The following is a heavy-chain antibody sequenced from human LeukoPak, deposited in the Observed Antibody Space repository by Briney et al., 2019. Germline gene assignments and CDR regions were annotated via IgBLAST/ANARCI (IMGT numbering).Heavy chain of an antibody. J-gene: IGHJ4*02. CDR3: ARWYPDYDSGDY. D-gene: IGHD3-3*01. CDR2: INRDGSST. Sequence: GGSLRLSCAASGIIFSNYWMHWVRQAPGKGLVWVSRINRDGSSTSYADSVKGRFTISRDNAKNSLYLQMNSLRAEDTAVYYCARWYPDYDSGDYWGQGTLVTVSS. V-gene: IGHV3-74*01. CDR1: GIIFSNYW.